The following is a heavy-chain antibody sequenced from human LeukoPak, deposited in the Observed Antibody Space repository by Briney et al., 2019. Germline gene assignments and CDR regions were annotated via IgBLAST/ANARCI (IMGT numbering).Heavy chain of an antibody. CDR3: AGYSSSWYLAENDY. J-gene: IGHJ4*02. D-gene: IGHD6-13*01. V-gene: IGHV4-59*12. CDR2: ISYSGST. Sequence: SETLSLTCTVSGGSISSYYWSWIRQPPGKGLEWIGYISYSGSTNYNPSLKSRVTISVDTSRNQFSLKLTSVTAADTAVYYCAGYSSSWYLAENDYWGQGTLVTVSS. CDR1: GGSISSYY.